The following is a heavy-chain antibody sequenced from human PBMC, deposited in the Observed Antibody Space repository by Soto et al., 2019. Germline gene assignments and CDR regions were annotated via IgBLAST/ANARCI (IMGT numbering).Heavy chain of an antibody. J-gene: IGHJ4*02. D-gene: IGHD3-22*01. V-gene: IGHV3-73*01. CDR1: GFTFSDSA. CDR2: IRSKADSYAT. CDR3: TRHYYDSSGYYSGISN. Sequence: GGSLRLSCAASGFTFSDSALHWVRHASGKGLEWVGRIRSKADSYATAYAASVKGRFTISRDDSMNTTYLQMNSLKTEDTAVYYCTRHYYDSSGYYSGISNWGQGTLVTAPQ.